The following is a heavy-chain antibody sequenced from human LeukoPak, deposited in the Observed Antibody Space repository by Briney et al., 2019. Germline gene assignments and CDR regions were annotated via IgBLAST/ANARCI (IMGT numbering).Heavy chain of an antibody. D-gene: IGHD7-27*01. J-gene: IGHJ4*02. CDR3: AREPLTGDFDY. CDR2: LNSDGSSI. V-gene: IGHV3-74*01. CDR1: GFTFSNYW. Sequence: GGSLRLSCAASGFTFSNYWMHWVRQAPGKGLVWVSRLNSDGSSISYADSVKGRFTISRDNAKNSLYLQMNSLRAEDTAVYYCAREPLTGDFDYWGQGTLVTVSS.